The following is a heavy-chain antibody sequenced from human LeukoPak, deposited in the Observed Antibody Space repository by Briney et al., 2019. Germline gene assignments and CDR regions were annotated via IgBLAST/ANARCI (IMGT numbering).Heavy chain of an antibody. Sequence: SETLSLTCAVSGGSISSSNWWSWVRQPPGKGLEWIGEIYHSGSTNYNPSLKSRVTISVDKSKNQFSLKLSSVTAEDTAVYYCARGRWELHNYFDYWGQGTLVTVSS. CDR3: ARGRWELHNYFDY. CDR2: IYHSGST. J-gene: IGHJ4*02. CDR1: GGSISSSNW. D-gene: IGHD2-15*01. V-gene: IGHV4-4*02.